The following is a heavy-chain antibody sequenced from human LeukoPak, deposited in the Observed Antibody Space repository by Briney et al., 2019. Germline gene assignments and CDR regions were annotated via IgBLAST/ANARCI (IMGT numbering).Heavy chain of an antibody. CDR2: INHSGST. CDR1: GGSFSGYY. V-gene: IGHV4-34*01. J-gene: IGHJ6*03. Sequence: SETLSLTCAVYGGSFSGYYWSWIRQPPGKGLEWIGEINHSGSTNYNPSLKSRVTIPVDTSKNQFSLKLSSVTAADTAVYYCARAGYYGSGSYYKPNYYYYYMDVWGKGTTVTVSS. CDR3: ARAGYYGSGSYYKPNYYYYYMDV. D-gene: IGHD3-10*01.